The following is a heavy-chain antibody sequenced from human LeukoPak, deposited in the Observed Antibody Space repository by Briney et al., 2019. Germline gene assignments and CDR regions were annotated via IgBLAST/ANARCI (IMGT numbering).Heavy chain of an antibody. J-gene: IGHJ4*02. V-gene: IGHV1-69*05. CDR3: ARARGYYDSSEYDFDY. D-gene: IGHD3-22*01. CDR2: IIPIFGTA. Sequence: SVKVSCKASGGTFSSYAISWVRQAPGQGLELMGRIIPIFGTANYAQKFQGRVTITTDESTSTAYMELSSLRSEDTAVYYCARARGYYDSSEYDFDYWGQGTLVTVSS. CDR1: GGTFSSYA.